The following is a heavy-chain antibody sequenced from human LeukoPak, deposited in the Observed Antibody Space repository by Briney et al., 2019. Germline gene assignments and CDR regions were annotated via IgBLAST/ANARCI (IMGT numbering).Heavy chain of an antibody. CDR1: GFTFSSYS. D-gene: IGHD6-19*01. CDR3: AREGYSSGWYGQIDY. V-gene: IGHV3-21*01. Sequence: GGSLRLSCAASGFTFSSYSMNWVRQAPGKGLEWVSSISSSSSYIYYADSVKGRFTISRDNAKNSLYLQMNSLRAEDTAVYYCAREGYSSGWYGQIDYWGQGTLVTVSS. CDR2: ISSSSSYI. J-gene: IGHJ4*02.